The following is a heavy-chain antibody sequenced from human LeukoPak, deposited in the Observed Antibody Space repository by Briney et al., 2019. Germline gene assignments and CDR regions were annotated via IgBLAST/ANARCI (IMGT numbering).Heavy chain of an antibody. J-gene: IGHJ3*02. CDR1: GFTFSDYW. D-gene: IGHD3-3*01. CDR3: ARGFTIFGVVNDAFDI. V-gene: IGHV3-74*01. CDR2: IDSDGSST. Sequence: PGGSRRLSCAASGFTFSDYWMHWVRQAPGKGLVWVSRIDSDGSSTSNADSVKGRFTISRDNAKNTVYLQMNSLSAEDTAVYYCARGFTIFGVVNDAFDIWGQGTMVTVSS.